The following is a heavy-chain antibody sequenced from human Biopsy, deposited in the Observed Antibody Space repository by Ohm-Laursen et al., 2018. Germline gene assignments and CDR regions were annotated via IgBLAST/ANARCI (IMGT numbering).Heavy chain of an antibody. D-gene: IGHD3/OR15-3a*01. CDR1: GDSISNDY. V-gene: IGHV4-4*07. J-gene: IGHJ3*02. Sequence: SHTLSLTCAVSGDSISNDYWSWIRQSAGQGLEWIGRIHASGSTNHNLSLKSRVTMSVDTSKNQFSLKLRSVTAADTAVYYCARGTGKYYVYGAFDIWGQGTMVTVSS. CDR3: ARGTGKYYVYGAFDI. CDR2: IHASGST.